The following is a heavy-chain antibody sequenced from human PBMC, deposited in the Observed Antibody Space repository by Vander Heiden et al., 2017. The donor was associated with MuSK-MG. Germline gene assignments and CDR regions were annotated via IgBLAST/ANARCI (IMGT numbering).Heavy chain of an antibody. CDR3: ARRGLSGSNSYGDAFDI. D-gene: IGHD1-26*01. CDR2: VSYTGSA. CDR1: GGSITSRSYY. V-gene: IGHV4-39*01. J-gene: IGHJ3*02. Sequence: QLQLQESGPGLVKPSETLSLTCTVHGGSITSRSYYWGWIRQPPGKGLEWVGSVSYTGSAHYHPSLKSRGTISVDSSKDQFSLKLRSVTATDTAVYYCARRGLSGSNSYGDAFDIWGQGTMGTVSS.